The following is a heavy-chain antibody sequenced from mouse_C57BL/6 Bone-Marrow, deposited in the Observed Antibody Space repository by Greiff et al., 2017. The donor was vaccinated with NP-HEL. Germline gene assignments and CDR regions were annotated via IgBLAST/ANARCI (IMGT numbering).Heavy chain of an antibody. CDR3: AREGGSNWDDY. Sequence: EVKLMESGPGLVKPSQSLSLTCSVTGYSITSGYYWNWIRQFPGNKLEWMGYISYDGSNNYNPSLKNRISITRDTSKNQFFLKLNSVTTEDTATYYCAREGGSNWDDYWGQGTTLTVSS. CDR1: GYSITSGYY. J-gene: IGHJ2*01. D-gene: IGHD4-1*01. CDR2: ISYDGSN. V-gene: IGHV3-6*01.